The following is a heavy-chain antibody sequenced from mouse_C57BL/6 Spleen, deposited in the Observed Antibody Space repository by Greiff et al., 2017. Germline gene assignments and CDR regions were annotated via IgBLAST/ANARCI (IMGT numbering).Heavy chain of an antibody. CDR1: GYAFTNYV. D-gene: IGHD2-4*01. V-gene: IGHV1-54*01. CDR2: INPGSGGT. Sequence: VPLQPSGAELVRPGTSVKVSCKASGYAFTNYVIEWVKQRPGQGLEWIGVINPGSGGTNYKEKFKGKATLTADKPSSTAYMQLSSLTSEDSAVYFCARAHYDYDWGFAYWGQGTLVTVSA. J-gene: IGHJ3*01. CDR3: ARAHYDYDWGFAY.